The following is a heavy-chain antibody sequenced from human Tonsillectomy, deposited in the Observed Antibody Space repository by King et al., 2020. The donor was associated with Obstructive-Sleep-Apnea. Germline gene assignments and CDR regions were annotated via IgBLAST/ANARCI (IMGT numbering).Heavy chain of an antibody. V-gene: IGHV3-48*04. D-gene: IGHD3-22*01. CDR1: GFTLSSYH. CDR2: IISSSDII. CDR3: ARCNYFDSRGCFLDC. Sequence: VQLVESGGGLVQPGGSLRLSCTASGFTLSSYHMNWVRQAPGKGLEWLSYIISSSDIIHYADSVKGRFSISRDNAKNSLLLQMNGLRVEEPAVYYWARCNYFDSRGCFLDCWGHGTQVTVSS. J-gene: IGHJ4*01.